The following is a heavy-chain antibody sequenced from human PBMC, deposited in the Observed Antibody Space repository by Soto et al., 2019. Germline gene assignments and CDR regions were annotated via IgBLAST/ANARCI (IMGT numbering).Heavy chain of an antibody. CDR3: ARDRAYYDSSGYHYFDY. J-gene: IGHJ4*02. CDR1: GYTFTSYG. CDR2: ISAYNGNT. D-gene: IGHD3-22*01. Sequence: QVPLVQSGAEVKKPGASVKVSCKASGYTFTSYGISWVRQAPGQGLEWMGWISAYNGNTNYAQKLQGRVTMTTDTSTSTAYMELRSLRSDDTAVYYCARDRAYYDSSGYHYFDYWGQGTLVTVSS. V-gene: IGHV1-18*01.